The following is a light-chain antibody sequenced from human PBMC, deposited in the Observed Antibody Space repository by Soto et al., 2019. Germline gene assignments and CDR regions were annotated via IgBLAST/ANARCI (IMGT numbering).Light chain of an antibody. CDR1: SSDVGGYNF. J-gene: IGLJ1*01. Sequence: QSALTQPASVSGSPGQSITISCTGTSSDVGGYNFVSWYQHHAGKAPKLIIYDVSNRPSGVSNRFSGSNSGNTAALTISGLQAEDDADYYCTYYTTSFTDVFGTGTKLTVL. CDR3: TYYTTSFTDV. V-gene: IGLV2-14*03. CDR2: DVS.